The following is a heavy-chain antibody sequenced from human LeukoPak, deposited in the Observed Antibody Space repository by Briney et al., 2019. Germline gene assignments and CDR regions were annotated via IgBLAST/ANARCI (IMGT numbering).Heavy chain of an antibody. CDR1: GFSFSSYG. CDR3: AKTHASSVSPFDY. CDR2: ISGSDDTT. D-gene: IGHD6-6*01. Sequence: GGSLRLSCAASGFSFSSYGMNWVRQAPGKGLEWVSGISGSDDTTYYADSVKGRFTISRDNSKNTLSLQMNSLRAEDTAVYFCAKTHASSVSPFDYWGQGTLVTVSS. V-gene: IGHV3-23*01. J-gene: IGHJ4*02.